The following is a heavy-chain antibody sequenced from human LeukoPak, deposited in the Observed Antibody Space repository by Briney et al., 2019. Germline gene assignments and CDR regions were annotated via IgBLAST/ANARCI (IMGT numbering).Heavy chain of an antibody. J-gene: IGHJ4*02. CDR3: AKDLNNSPY. V-gene: IGHV3-7*04. CDR2: IKQDGSKR. D-gene: IGHD4-23*01. CDR1: GFNFSSYW. Sequence: GGSLRLSCAAAGFNFSSYWMTWVRQAPGKGLEWVANIKQDGSKRYYVDSVKGRFTISRDNSKNTLFLQLNSLRAEDTALYFCAKDLNNSPYWGQGTLVTVSS.